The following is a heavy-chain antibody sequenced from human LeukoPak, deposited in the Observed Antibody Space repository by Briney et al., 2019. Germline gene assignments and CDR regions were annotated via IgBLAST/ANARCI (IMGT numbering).Heavy chain of an antibody. CDR2: INHSGST. D-gene: IGHD6-13*01. J-gene: IGHJ6*03. CDR1: GFTFSSYT. Sequence: GSLRLSCAASGFTFSSYTMNWVRQPPGKGLEWIGEINHSGSTNYNPSLKSRVTISVDTSKNQFSLKLSSVTAADTAVYYCARLRSSSWRSYYYYYMDVWGKGTTVTVSS. CDR3: ARLRSSSWRSYYYYYMDV. V-gene: IGHV4-34*01.